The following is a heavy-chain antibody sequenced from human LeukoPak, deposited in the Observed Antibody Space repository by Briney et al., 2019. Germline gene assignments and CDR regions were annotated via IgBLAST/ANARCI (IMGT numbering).Heavy chain of an antibody. V-gene: IGHV4-61*01. CDR1: GASFYSDSSY. D-gene: IGHD3-22*01. CDR2: VDYRGGT. CDR3: AREVATSYYDSGAYYRQTETFDF. J-gene: IGHJ3*01. Sequence: SETLSLTCSVSGASFYSDSSYWTWIRQAPGKRLEWIGYVDYRGGTKYNASLKSRVTISLEMSKNQFSLKLNSVIAADTAVYYCAREVATSYYDSGAYYRQTETFDFWGQGKMVTVSS.